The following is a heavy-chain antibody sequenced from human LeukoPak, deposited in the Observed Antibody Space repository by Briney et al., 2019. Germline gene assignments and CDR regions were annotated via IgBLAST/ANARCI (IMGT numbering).Heavy chain of an antibody. Sequence: GGSLRLSCAASGFTFSTYTMHWVRQAPGKGLEWVAVILYDGSIKQYAESVKGRFTISRDNSKNTLDLQMNSLGVEDTAVYHCARIRTAYCGTTKCREFDHWGPGTLVAVSS. CDR3: ARIRTAYCGTTKCREFDH. D-gene: IGHD2-21*01. CDR1: GFTFSTYT. V-gene: IGHV3-30*04. CDR2: ILYDGSIK. J-gene: IGHJ4*02.